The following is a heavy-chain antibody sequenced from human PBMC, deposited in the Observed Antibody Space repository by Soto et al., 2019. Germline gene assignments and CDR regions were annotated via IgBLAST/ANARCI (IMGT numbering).Heavy chain of an antibody. V-gene: IGHV4-39*01. CDR1: GDSITTNGYY. CDR2: VYRTGST. Sequence: SETLSLTCSVSGDSITTNGYYWGWIRQPPGKGLQWIGNVYRTGSTFSHPSLTSRVFISVDTSKNEFSLRLTSVTAADTAVYYCARSHYTYGLLIDYWGPGTLVTVSS. D-gene: IGHD2-8*01. CDR3: ARSHYTYGLLIDY. J-gene: IGHJ4*02.